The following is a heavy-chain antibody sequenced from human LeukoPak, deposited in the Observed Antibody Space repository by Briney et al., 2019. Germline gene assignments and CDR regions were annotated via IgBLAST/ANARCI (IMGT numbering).Heavy chain of an antibody. V-gene: IGHV4-59*12. D-gene: IGHD5-12*01. CDR1: GGSISSYY. J-gene: IGHJ4*02. CDR3: ATGPAIYSGYRTGELGY. Sequence: PSETLSLTCTVSGGSISSYYWSWIRQPPGKGLEWIGYIYYSGSTNYNPSLKSRVTMSVDTSKNQFSLKLSSVTAADTAVYYCATGPAIYSGYRTGELGYWGQGTLVTVSS. CDR2: IYYSGST.